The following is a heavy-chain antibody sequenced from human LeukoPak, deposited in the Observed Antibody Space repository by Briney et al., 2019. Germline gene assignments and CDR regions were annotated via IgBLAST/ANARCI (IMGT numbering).Heavy chain of an antibody. D-gene: IGHD2-2*01. V-gene: IGHV3-11*04. CDR3: ARERGIVVVPAAIPNNWFDP. CDR1: GFTFSDYY. J-gene: IGHJ5*02. CDR2: ISSTGGSM. Sequence: PGGSLRLSCAASGFTFSDYYMNWIRQAPGKGMEWVSYISSTGGSMYYADSVKGRFTISRDNAKNSLYLQMNSLRAEDTAVYYCARERGIVVVPAAIPNNWFDPWGQGTLVTVSS.